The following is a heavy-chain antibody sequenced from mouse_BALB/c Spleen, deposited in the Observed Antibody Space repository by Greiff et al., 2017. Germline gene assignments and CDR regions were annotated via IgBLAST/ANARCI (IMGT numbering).Heavy chain of an antibody. CDR1: GYTFSSYW. CDR2: ILPGSGST. V-gene: IGHV1-9*01. D-gene: IGHD2-4*01. CDR3: ARIYEYDGPWFAY. Sequence: QVQLQQSGAELLKPGASVKISCKATGYTFSSYWIEWVKQRPGHGLEWIGEILPGSGSTNYNEKFKGKATFTADTSSNTAYMQLSSLTSEDSAVYYCARIYEYDGPWFAYWGQGTLVTVSA. J-gene: IGHJ3*01.